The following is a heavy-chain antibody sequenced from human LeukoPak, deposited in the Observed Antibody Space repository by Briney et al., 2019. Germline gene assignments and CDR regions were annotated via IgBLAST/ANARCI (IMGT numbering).Heavy chain of an antibody. V-gene: IGHV3-23*01. D-gene: IGHD2-15*01. CDR2: ISGSGGST. CDR3: AKYPPAYCSGGSCLNCFDY. Sequence: GGSLRLSCAASGFTFSSYAMSWVRQAPGKGLEWVSAISGSGGSTYYADSVKGRFTISRDNSKNTLYLQTNSLRAEDTAVYYCAKYPPAYCSGGSCLNCFDYWGQGTLVTVSS. J-gene: IGHJ4*02. CDR1: GFTFSSYA.